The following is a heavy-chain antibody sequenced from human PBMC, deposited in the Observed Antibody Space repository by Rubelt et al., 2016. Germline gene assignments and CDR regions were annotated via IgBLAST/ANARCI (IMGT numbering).Heavy chain of an antibody. Sequence: QVQLVQSGAEVKKPGASVKVSCKASGYTFTSYAMHWVRQAPGQRLEWMGWINAGNGNTKYSQKFPGRVTITRDTSASTAYMELSSLRSEDTAVYYCASPYGSGSYGAFDIWGQGTMVTVSS. V-gene: IGHV1-3*01. CDR3: ASPYGSGSYGAFDI. CDR1: GYTFTSYA. D-gene: IGHD3-10*01. J-gene: IGHJ3*02. CDR2: INAGNGNT.